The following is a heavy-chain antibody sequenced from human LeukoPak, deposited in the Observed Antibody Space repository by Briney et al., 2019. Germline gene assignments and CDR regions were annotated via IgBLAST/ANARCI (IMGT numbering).Heavy chain of an antibody. CDR3: VRDLAGPPQEAFDI. J-gene: IGHJ3*02. V-gene: IGHV3-7*01. CDR2: IKQDGSEK. Sequence: GGSLRLSCAASGFSFSSYWMSWGRQAPGKGLEWVANIKQDGSEKYYVDSVKGRFTISRDNAQNSLYLQMNSLRAEDTAVYYCVRDLAGPPQEAFDIWGQGTVVTVSS. CDR1: GFSFSSYW.